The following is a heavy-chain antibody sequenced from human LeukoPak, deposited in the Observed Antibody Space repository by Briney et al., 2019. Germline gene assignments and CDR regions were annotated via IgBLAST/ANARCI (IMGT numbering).Heavy chain of an antibody. D-gene: IGHD3-16*02. CDR1: GGSFSGYY. CDR3: ARADDYVWGSYRYRALES. J-gene: IGHJ4*02. Sequence: SETLSLTCAVYGGSFSGYYWSWIRQSPGKGLEWIGEINHSGSTNYNPSLKSRVTISVDTSKNQFSLKLSSVTAADTAVYYCARADDYVWGSYRYRALESWGQGTLVTVSS. CDR2: INHSGST. V-gene: IGHV4-34*01.